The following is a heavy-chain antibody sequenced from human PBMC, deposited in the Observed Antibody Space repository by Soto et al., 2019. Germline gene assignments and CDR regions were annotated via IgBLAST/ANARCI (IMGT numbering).Heavy chain of an antibody. D-gene: IGHD1-7*01. CDR1: GFTFSSYA. CDR2: ISGSGGST. V-gene: IGHV3-23*01. J-gene: IGHJ4*02. CDR3: AKDRGNWNYDY. Sequence: GESLKISCAASGFTFSSYAMSWVRQAPGKGLEWVSAISGSGGSTYYADSVKGRFTISRDNSKNTLYLQMNSPRAEDTAVYYCAKDRGNWNYDYWGQGTLVTVSS.